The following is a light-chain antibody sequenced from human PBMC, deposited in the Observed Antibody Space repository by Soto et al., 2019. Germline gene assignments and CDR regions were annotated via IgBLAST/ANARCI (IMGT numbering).Light chain of an antibody. Sequence: EIVMTQSPATLSVSPGERATLSCRASQSVSSNLAWYQQKPGQAPRLLIYGASTRATGIPARFSGSGSVTDFILTISRLEPEDFALYYCGQFVSSPPRTFGQGAKVDIK. CDR1: QSVSSN. V-gene: IGKV3-15*01. CDR2: GAS. J-gene: IGKJ1*01. CDR3: GQFVSSPPRT.